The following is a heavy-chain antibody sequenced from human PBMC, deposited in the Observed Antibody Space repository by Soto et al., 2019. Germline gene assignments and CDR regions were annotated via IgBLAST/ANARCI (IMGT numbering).Heavy chain of an antibody. D-gene: IGHD3-22*01. CDR3: ARGRFGVDDSSGYYYGRPPWFQH. Sequence: PSETLSLTCAVYGGSFSGYYWSWIRQPPGKGLEWIGEINHSGSTNYNPSLKSRVTISVDTSKNQFSLKLSSVTAADTAVYYCARGRFGVDDSSGYYYGRPPWFQHWGQGTLVTVS. CDR2: INHSGST. CDR1: GGSFSGYY. J-gene: IGHJ1*01. V-gene: IGHV4-34*01.